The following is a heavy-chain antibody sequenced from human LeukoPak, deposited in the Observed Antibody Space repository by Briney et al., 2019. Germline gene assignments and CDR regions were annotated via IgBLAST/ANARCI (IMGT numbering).Heavy chain of an antibody. CDR3: TRDIAAAGSVSY. Sequence: GGSLRLSCAASGFTFSGSAMHWVRQASGKGLEWVGRIRSKANSYATAYAASVKGRFTISRDDSKNTAYLQMNSLKTEDAAVYYCTRDIAAAGSVSYWGQGTLVTVSS. CDR1: GFTFSGSA. D-gene: IGHD6-13*01. V-gene: IGHV3-73*01. J-gene: IGHJ4*02. CDR2: IRSKANSYAT.